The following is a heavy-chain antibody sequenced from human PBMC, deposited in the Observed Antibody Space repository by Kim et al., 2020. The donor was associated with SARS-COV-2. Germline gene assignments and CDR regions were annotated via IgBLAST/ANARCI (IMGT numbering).Heavy chain of an antibody. CDR1: GYTLSELS. V-gene: IGHV1-24*01. D-gene: IGHD3-10*01. CDR3: ATESPPMSRGILAVGRLVSRTRKSYYYGMDV. CDR2: FDPENDET. Sequence: ASVKVSCKVSGYTLSELSMHWVRQAPGKGLEWMGGFDPENDETIYAQKFQGRVTMTADTSSDTAYLEVRSLRSEDTAVYYCATESPPMSRGILAVGRLVSRTRKSYYYGMDVWGQGATVTVSS. J-gene: IGHJ6*02.